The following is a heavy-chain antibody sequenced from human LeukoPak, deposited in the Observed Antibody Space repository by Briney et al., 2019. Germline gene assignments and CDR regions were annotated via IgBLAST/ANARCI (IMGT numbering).Heavy chain of an antibody. V-gene: IGHV3-9*03. J-gene: IGHJ6*03. D-gene: IGHD1-26*01. CDR1: GFTFDENA. Sequence: GGSLRLSCAASGFTFDENAMHWVRQPPGKGLEWVSGISWNSYDIGYADSVKGRFTISRDNAKNSLYLQMNSLRAEDMALYYCAKGVGTSYHYHMDVWGKGTTVIVSS. CDR3: AKGVGTSYHYHMDV. CDR2: ISWNSYDI.